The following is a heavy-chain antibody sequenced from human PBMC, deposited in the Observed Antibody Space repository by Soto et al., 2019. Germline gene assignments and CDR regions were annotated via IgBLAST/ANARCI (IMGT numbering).Heavy chain of an antibody. V-gene: IGHV3-23*01. D-gene: IGHD2-2*01. CDR3: AKDLLGGYCSSTSCPDYYYYGMEV. Sequence: GGSLRLSCAASGFTFSNYAMSCVRQAPGKGLEWVSTISGSSVTTYYADSVKGRFTISRDNSKNTLYLQMNSLRAEDTAVYYCAKDLLGGYCSSTSCPDYYYYGMEVSGQGTTVTLSS. J-gene: IGHJ6*02. CDR2: ISGSSVTT. CDR1: GFTFSNYA.